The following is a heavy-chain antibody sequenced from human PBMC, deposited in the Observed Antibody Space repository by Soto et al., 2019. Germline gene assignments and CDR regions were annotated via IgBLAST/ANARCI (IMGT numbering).Heavy chain of an antibody. D-gene: IGHD6-19*01. J-gene: IGHJ4*02. CDR1: GGYISTYY. CDR3: ARTPGWYFVI. Sequence: SETLSLTCNVSGGYISTYYWSWIRQPAGKGLEWIGRIHASGNTDYNPSLKSRGTMSVDTSKNQFSLRLTSLTASDTAVYYCARTPGWYFVIWGPGTLLDVSS. V-gene: IGHV4-4*07. CDR2: IHASGNT.